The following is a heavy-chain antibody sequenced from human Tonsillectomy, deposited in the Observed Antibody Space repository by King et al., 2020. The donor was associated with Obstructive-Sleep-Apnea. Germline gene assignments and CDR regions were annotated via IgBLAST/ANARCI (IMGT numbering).Heavy chain of an antibody. CDR1: GGSISNGGYY. Sequence: QLQESGPGLVKPSQTLSLTCTVSGGSISNGGYYWSWIRQHPGKGLEWIGYIYYSGSTYYNPSLKSRVTISVDTSKNQISLKLSSMTAAATAVYYCARGGLDDCSGGNCYHYYYGMDVWGRGTTVTVSS. V-gene: IGHV4-31*03. CDR2: IYYSGST. D-gene: IGHD2-15*01. J-gene: IGHJ6*02. CDR3: ARGGLDDCSGGNCYHYYYGMDV.